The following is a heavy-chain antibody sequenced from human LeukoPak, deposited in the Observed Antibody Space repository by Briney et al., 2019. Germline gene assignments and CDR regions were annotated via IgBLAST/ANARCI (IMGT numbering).Heavy chain of an antibody. CDR2: IYSSGST. CDR1: GGSISSYY. Sequence: PSETLSLTCIVSGGSISSYYWSWIRQPAGKGLEWIGRIYSSGSTNYNPSLKSRVTMSVDTSKNQFSLKLSSVTAADTAVYYCARDLGVTILGVAPKPANWFDPWGQGTLVTVSS. D-gene: IGHD3-3*01. V-gene: IGHV4-4*07. CDR3: ARDLGVTILGVAPKPANWFDP. J-gene: IGHJ5*02.